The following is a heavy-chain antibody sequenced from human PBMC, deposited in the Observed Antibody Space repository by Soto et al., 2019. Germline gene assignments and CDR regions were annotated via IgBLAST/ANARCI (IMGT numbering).Heavy chain of an antibody. CDR2: IYYRGST. V-gene: IGHV4-39*01. CDR3: ARLMMATNIDY. CDR1: GGSISNSSYY. Sequence: SETLSLTCIVSGGSISNSSYYWGWIRQPPGKGLEWIGNIYYRGSTYQNASLKSRVTISVDTSKNLFSLNLSSVTAADTAVYYCARLMMATNIDYWGQGTLVTVSS. D-gene: IGHD5-12*01. J-gene: IGHJ4*02.